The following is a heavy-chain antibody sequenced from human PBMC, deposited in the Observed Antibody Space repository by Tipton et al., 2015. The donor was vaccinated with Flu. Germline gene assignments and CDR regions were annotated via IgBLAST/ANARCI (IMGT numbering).Heavy chain of an antibody. CDR1: GLTFTSHV. CDR2: VSGSGGSA. Sequence: SLRLSCAASGLTFTSHVMTWVRQAPGKGLEWVSSVSGSGGSAYYADSVKGRFTTSRDNSKDTLYLQMNSLRDDDTAIYYCAHHSDWYGPFDNWGQGTLVTVSS. CDR3: AHHSDWYGPFDN. J-gene: IGHJ4*02. D-gene: IGHD6-19*01. V-gene: IGHV3-23*01.